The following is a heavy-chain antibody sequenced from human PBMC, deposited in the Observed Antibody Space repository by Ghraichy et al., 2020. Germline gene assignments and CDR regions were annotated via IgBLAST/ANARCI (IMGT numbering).Heavy chain of an antibody. CDR2: IIPILGIA. CDR1: GGTFSSYT. Sequence: SVKVSCKASGGTFSSYTISWVRRAPGQGLEWMGRIIPILGIANYALKFQGRVTITADKSTSTAYMELNSLRSEDTAKYYCARDGVATYGMDVWGQGTTVTVSS. J-gene: IGHJ6*02. V-gene: IGHV1-69*04. CDR3: ARDGVATYGMDV. D-gene: IGHD5-12*01.